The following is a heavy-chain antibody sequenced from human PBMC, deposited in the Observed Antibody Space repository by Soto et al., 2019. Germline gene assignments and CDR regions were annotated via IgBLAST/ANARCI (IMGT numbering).Heavy chain of an antibody. Sequence: GGSLRLSCAASGFTFSSYAMSWVRQAPGKGLEWVSAISGSGGSTYYADSVKGRFTISRDNSKNTLYLQMNSLRAEDTAVYYCAKDPYSGYDLGALIAVAGLAGWFDPWGQGTLVTVSS. J-gene: IGHJ5*02. CDR2: ISGSGGST. V-gene: IGHV3-23*01. D-gene: IGHD6-19*01. CDR3: AKDPYSGYDLGALIAVAGLAGWFDP. CDR1: GFTFSSYA.